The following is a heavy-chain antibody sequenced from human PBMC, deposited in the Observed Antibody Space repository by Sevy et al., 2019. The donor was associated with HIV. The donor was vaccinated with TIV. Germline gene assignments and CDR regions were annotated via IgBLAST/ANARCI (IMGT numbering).Heavy chain of an antibody. J-gene: IGHJ6*02. D-gene: IGHD2-21*01. CDR1: GFTFSNAW. CDR2: IKSKTDGGIT. CDR3: SRGVEDYYYGMDV. V-gene: IGHV3-15*01. Sequence: GGSLRLSCAASGFTFSNAWMSWVRQAPGKGLEWVGRIKSKTDGGITDYAAPVKGRFTISRDDSKNTLYLQMNSLKTEDTAVYYCSRGVEDYYYGMDVWGQGTTVTVSS.